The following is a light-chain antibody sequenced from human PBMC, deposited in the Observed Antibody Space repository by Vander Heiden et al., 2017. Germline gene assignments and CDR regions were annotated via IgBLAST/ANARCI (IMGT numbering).Light chain of an antibody. J-gene: IGKJ3*01. CDR2: DAS. Sequence: DIQMTQSPSSLSASVGDRVTITCQASQDISNYLNWYQQKPGKAPKLLIYDASNLETGVPSRFSGSGSGTDFTFTISSRQPEDFATYYCQQDYNLPFTFGPRTKVDIK. CDR3: QQDYNLPFT. V-gene: IGKV1-33*01. CDR1: QDISNY.